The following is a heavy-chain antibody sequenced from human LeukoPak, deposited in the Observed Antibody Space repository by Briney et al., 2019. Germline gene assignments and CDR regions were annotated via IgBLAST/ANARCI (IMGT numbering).Heavy chain of an antibody. CDR3: ARTVNYYDSSGSQGFDY. Sequence: PSETLSLTCAVYGGSFSGYYWSWIRQPPGKGLEWIGEINHSGSTNYNPSLKSRVTISVDTSKNQFSLKLSSVTAADTAVYYCARTVNYYDSSGSQGFDYWGQGTLVTVSS. V-gene: IGHV4-34*01. CDR1: GGSFSGYY. D-gene: IGHD3-22*01. J-gene: IGHJ4*02. CDR2: INHSGST.